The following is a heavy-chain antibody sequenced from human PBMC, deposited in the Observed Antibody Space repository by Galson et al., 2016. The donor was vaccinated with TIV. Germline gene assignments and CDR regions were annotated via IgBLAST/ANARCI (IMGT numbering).Heavy chain of an antibody. CDR3: ARLSLAVAGAPFDP. CDR1: GGSISSYY. V-gene: IGHV4-4*07. J-gene: IGHJ5*02. CDR2: IYSSGST. D-gene: IGHD6-19*01. Sequence: TLSLTCTVSGGSISSYYWSWIRQPAGKGLEWIGRIYSSGSTKYNTSLKSRVTMSVDTSKNQFSLNLKSVTAADTAVYYCARLSLAVAGAPFDPWGQGTLVTVSS.